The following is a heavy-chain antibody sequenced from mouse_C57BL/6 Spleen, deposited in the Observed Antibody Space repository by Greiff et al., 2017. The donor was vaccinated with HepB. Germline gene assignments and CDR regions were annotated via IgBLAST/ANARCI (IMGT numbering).Heavy chain of an antibody. Sequence: EVKLVESEGGLVQPGSSMKLSCTASGFTFSDYYMAWVRQVPEKGLEWVANINYDGSSTYYLDSLKSRFIISRDNAKNILYLQMSSLKSEDTATYYCARDYDYDGYWYFDVWGTGTTVTVSS. CDR3: ARDYDYDGYWYFDV. V-gene: IGHV5-16*01. J-gene: IGHJ1*03. CDR2: INYDGSST. CDR1: GFTFSDYY. D-gene: IGHD2-4*01.